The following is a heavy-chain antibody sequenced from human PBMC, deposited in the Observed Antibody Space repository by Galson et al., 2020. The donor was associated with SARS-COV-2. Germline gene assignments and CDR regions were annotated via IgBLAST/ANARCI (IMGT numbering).Heavy chain of an antibody. V-gene: IGHV3-23*01. CDR2: ISGSSGGT. J-gene: IGHJ4*02. Sequence: GESLKISCAASGFTFRNYAMTWVRQAPGKGLEWVSAISGSSGGTYYADSVKGRFTISRDNSKNTLYLQMNRLRAADTAVYYCAKEDDTSGDFWGGWTYWGQGALGTVSS. CDR1: GFTFRNYA. D-gene: IGHD3-22*01. CDR3: AKEDDTSGDFWGGWTY.